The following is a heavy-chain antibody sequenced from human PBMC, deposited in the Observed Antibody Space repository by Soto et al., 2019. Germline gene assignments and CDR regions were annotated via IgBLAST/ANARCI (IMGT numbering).Heavy chain of an antibody. CDR3: ARGVVVPEGRARYYYMDV. CDR2: INHSGST. Sequence: PSETLSLTCAVYGGSFSGYYWSWIRQPPGKGLEWIGEINHSGSTNYNPSLKSRVTISVDTSKNQFSLKLSSVTAADTAVYYCARGVVVPEGRARYYYMDVWGKGTTVTVSS. CDR1: GGSFSGYY. V-gene: IGHV4-34*01. D-gene: IGHD2-2*01. J-gene: IGHJ6*03.